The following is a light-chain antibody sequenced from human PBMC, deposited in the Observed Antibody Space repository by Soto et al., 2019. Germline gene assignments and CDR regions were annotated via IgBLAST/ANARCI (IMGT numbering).Light chain of an antibody. J-gene: IGKJ4*01. CDR2: AAS. Sequence: DIQLTQSPSFLSASVGDRVPITCRASQGLSSYLAWYQQKPGKAPMLLIYAASTLQSGVPSRFSGSGSGTEFTLTISSLQPEDFATYYCQQLNSYPLTFGGGTKVEIK. V-gene: IGKV1-9*01. CDR3: QQLNSYPLT. CDR1: QGLSSY.